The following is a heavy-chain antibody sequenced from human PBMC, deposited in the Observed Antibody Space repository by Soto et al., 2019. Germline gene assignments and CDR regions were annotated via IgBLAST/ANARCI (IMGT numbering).Heavy chain of an antibody. CDR1: GFSFDDYA. CDR3: ARESGWGLD. CDR2: ISWNSGTI. Sequence: GGSLRLSCGASGFSFDDYAMHWVRQAPGKGLEWVSGISWNSGTIGYADSVKGRFTISRDNAKNSLYLQMNSLRAEDTAVYYCARESGWGLDWGQGTLVTVSS. V-gene: IGHV3-9*01. J-gene: IGHJ4*02. D-gene: IGHD6-19*01.